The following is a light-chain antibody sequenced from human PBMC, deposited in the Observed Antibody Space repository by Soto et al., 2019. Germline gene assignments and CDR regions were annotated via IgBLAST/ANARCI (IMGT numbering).Light chain of an antibody. J-gene: IGKJ1*01. CDR3: QQLNRYPQT. Sequence: DIQLTQSPSFLSASVGDRVTITCRASQGISSYLAWYQQKPGKAPKLLIYAASTLQSGVPSRFSGSGSGTEFTLTIRSLQPEDFATYYCQQLNRYPQTCVQGTKV. V-gene: IGKV1-9*01. CDR1: QGISSY. CDR2: AAS.